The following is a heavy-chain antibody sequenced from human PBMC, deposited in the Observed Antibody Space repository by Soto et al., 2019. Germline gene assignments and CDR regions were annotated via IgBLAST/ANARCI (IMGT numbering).Heavy chain of an antibody. CDR3: ARLLGDIAVVPGGISGSCSGGSCFSRFDP. Sequence: KPSETLSLTCTVSGGSIISNNYFWFCIRQPPWNGLELIGSVHYSGSTSYNPSLKSRLTISVDTSKNQVSLKLSSVTAADTAVYYCARLLGDIAVVPGGISGSCSGGSCFSRFDPWGQGTLVTVSS. CDR1: GGSIISNNYF. V-gene: IGHV4-39*01. CDR2: VHYSGST. J-gene: IGHJ5*02. D-gene: IGHD2-15*01.